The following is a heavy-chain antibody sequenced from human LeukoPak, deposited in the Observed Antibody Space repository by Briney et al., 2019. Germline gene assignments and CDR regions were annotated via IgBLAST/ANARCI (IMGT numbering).Heavy chain of an antibody. D-gene: IGHD6-19*01. V-gene: IGHV4-34*04. J-gene: IGHJ5*02. Sequence: SETLSLTCAVYGGSFSGYDWSWIRQPPAKGLEWIGEIDHSGSTNHNPSLKSRATISVDTSKNQFSLKLSSVTAADTAVYFCATRQSNGWYDWFDPWGQGTLVTVSS. CDR3: ATRQSNGWYDWFDP. CDR2: IDHSGST. CDR1: GGSFSGYD.